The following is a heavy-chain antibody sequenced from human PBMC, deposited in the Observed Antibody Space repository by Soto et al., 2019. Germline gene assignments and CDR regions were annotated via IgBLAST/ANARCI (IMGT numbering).Heavy chain of an antibody. Sequence: SVKVSCKASGGTFSSYAISWVRQAPGQGLEWMGGIIPIFGTANYAQKFQGRVTITADESTSTAYMELSSLRSEDTAVYYCARLQYSGSPEYYFAYWARGTLVTVSP. V-gene: IGHV1-69*13. D-gene: IGHD6-6*01. CDR2: IIPIFGTA. J-gene: IGHJ4*02. CDR1: GGTFSSYA. CDR3: ARLQYSGSPEYYFAY.